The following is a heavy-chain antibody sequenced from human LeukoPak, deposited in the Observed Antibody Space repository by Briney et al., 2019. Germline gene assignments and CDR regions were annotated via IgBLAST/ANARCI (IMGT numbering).Heavy chain of an antibody. CDR1: GGSISSSSYY. CDR2: IYYSGST. D-gene: IGHD3-3*01. Sequence: SETLSLTCTVSGGSISSSSYYWGWIRQPPGKGLEWIGSIYYSGSTYYNPSLKSRVTISVDRSKNQFSLKLSSVTAADTAVYYCARDEGYDFWSGLDVWGKGTTVTVSS. J-gene: IGHJ6*04. V-gene: IGHV4-39*07. CDR3: ARDEGYDFWSGLDV.